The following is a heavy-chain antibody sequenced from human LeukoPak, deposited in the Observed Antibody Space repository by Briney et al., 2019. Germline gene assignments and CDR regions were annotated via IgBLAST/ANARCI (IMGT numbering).Heavy chain of an antibody. CDR3: AREGLLHYFDY. CDR1: GFTFSSYS. V-gene: IGHV3-21*04. J-gene: IGHJ4*02. Sequence: GGSLRLSCAASGFTFSSYSMNWVRQAPGKGLEWVSSISSSSSYIYYADSVKGRFTISRDNSKNTLYLQMNSLRAEDTAVYYCAREGLLHYFDYWGQGTLVTVSS. CDR2: ISSSSSYI. D-gene: IGHD2-15*01.